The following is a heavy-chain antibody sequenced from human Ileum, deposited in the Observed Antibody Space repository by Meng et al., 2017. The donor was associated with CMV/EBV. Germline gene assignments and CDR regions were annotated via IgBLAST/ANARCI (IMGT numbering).Heavy chain of an antibody. CDR1: GFTFRGYW. J-gene: IGHJ4*02. V-gene: IGHV3-74*01. CDR3: ARPYTGASTLQF. Sequence: GESLKISCAASGFTFRGYWIHWVRQSPGKGLVWGSRINNDGNTADYADSVKGRFTISRDNTKNTLYLQMNSLRAEDTAVYYCARPYTGASTLQFWGQGKLVTVSS. CDR2: INNDGNTA. D-gene: IGHD1-26*01.